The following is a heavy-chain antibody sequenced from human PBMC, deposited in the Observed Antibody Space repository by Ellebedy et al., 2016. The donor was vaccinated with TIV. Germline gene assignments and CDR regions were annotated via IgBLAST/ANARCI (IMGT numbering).Heavy chain of an antibody. V-gene: IGHV3-23*01. J-gene: IGHJ6*01. CDR3: GKEGSSWDKYFYYGVDV. CDR2: ISGSGGST. Sequence: GGSLRLSCAASGFSVSATYMIWVRQAPGKGLEWVSAISGSGGSTYYADSVKGRFTISRDNSKNTLFLEMNSLTAEDTAVYYCGKEGSSWDKYFYYGVDVWGHGTTVIVSS. D-gene: IGHD2-2*01. CDR1: GFSVSATY.